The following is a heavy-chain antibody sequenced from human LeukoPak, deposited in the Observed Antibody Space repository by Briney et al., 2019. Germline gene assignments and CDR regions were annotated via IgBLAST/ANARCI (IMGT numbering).Heavy chain of an antibody. CDR3: ARVLVGATGNFDY. V-gene: IGHV3-21*01. Sequence: GGSLRLSCAASGFTFSSYSMNWVRQAPGKGLEWVSSISSSSSYIYYADSVKGRFTISRDNAKNSLYLQMNSLRAEDTAVYYCARVLVGATGNFDYWGQGTLATVSS. J-gene: IGHJ4*02. CDR2: ISSSSSYI. CDR1: GFTFSSYS. D-gene: IGHD1-26*01.